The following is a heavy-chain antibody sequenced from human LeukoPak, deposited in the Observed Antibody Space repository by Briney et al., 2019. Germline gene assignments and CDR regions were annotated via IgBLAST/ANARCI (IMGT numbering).Heavy chain of an antibody. CDR1: GFSLRTRGVG. CDR3: AHRQSYGFDS. J-gene: IGHJ4*02. CDR2: IYWDDDK. Sequence: ESGPTLVKPTQTLTLTCTFSGFSLRTRGVGVGWIRQPPGKALEWLSLIYWDDDKRYRPSLKTRLTITKDTSRNQVVLTMTNMDPVDTATYYCAHRQSYGFDSWGQGTLVTVSS. V-gene: IGHV2-5*02. D-gene: IGHD3-10*01.